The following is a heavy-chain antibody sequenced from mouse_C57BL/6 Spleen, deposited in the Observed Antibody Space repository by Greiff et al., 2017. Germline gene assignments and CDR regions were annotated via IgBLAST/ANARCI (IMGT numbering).Heavy chain of an antibody. V-gene: IGHV1-9*01. CDR2: ILPGSGST. D-gene: IGHD1-1*01. Sequence: VKLQQSGAELMKPGASVKLSCKATGYTFTGYWIEWVKQRPGHGLEWIGEILPGSGSTNYNEKFKGKATFTADTSSNTAYMQLSSLTTEDSAIYYCARHYYGSSYPFAYWGQGTLVTVSA. CDR3: ARHYYGSSYPFAY. J-gene: IGHJ3*01. CDR1: GYTFTGYW.